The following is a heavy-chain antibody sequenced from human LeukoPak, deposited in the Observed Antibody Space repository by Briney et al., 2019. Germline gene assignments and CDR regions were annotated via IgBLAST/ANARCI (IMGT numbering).Heavy chain of an antibody. CDR1: GFTLGSYA. CDR2: ISGSGGST. V-gene: IGHV3-23*01. Sequence: GGSLRLSCAASGFTLGSYAMNWVRQTPGKGLEWVSAISGSGGSTFYADSVRGRFTISRDISKNTLYLQMNSLRAGDTALYYCAKEIRNAPIAVAGVDYYYGMDVWGQGTTVTVSS. D-gene: IGHD6-19*01. J-gene: IGHJ6*02. CDR3: AKEIRNAPIAVAGVDYYYGMDV.